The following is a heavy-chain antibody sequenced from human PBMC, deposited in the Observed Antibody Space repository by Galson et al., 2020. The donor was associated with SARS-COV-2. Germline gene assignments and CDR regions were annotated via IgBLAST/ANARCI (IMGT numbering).Heavy chain of an antibody. J-gene: IGHJ4*01. V-gene: IGHV3-23*01. CDR3: AKGQYSSSSGSFDY. Sequence: GESLKISCAASGFTFSSYAMSWVRQAPGKGLEWVSAISGSGGSTYYADSVKGRFTISRDNSKNTLYLKMNSLRAEDTAVYYCAKGQYSSSSGSFDYWGHGTLVTVSS. CDR1: GFTFSSYA. D-gene: IGHD6-6*01. CDR2: ISGSGGST.